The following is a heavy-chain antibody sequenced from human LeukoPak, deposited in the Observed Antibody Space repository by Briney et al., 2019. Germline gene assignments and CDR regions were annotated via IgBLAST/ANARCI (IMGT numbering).Heavy chain of an antibody. V-gene: IGHV3-21*06. CDR1: GFNFSNYY. J-gene: IGHJ4*02. D-gene: IGHD7-27*01. Sequence: GGSLRLSCAASGFNFSNYYINWVRQAPGKGLEWISSISGTSSYIFYADSMKGRFIVSRDNAKNSVFLQMKSLRAEDTAVYYCGRAGDYWGQGTLVTVSS. CDR3: GRAGDY. CDR2: ISGTSSYI.